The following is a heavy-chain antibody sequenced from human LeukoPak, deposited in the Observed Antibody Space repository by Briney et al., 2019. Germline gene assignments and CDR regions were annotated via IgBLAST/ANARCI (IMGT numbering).Heavy chain of an antibody. Sequence: SETLSLTCTVSGGSISSGSYYWSWIRQPAGMGLEWIGRIYTSGSTNYNPSLKSRVTISVDASKNQFSLKLSSVTAADTAVYYCARDSYGVDDWGQGTLVTVSS. V-gene: IGHV4-61*02. CDR2: IYTSGST. J-gene: IGHJ4*02. CDR1: GGSISSGSYY. D-gene: IGHD4-17*01. CDR3: ARDSYGVDD.